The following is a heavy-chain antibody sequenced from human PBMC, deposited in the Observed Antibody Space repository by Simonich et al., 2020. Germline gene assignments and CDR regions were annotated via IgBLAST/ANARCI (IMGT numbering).Heavy chain of an antibody. V-gene: IGHV1-18*01. J-gene: IGHJ4*02. Sequence: QVQLVQSGAEVKKPGASVKVSCKASGYTFTSYGISWVRQAPGQGLEWMGWISAENGNSKYAQKLQGRVTMTTDTSTSTAYMELRSLRSDDTAVYYCARASRGTWWYYYFDYWGQGTLVTVSS. CDR2: ISAENGNS. CDR1: GYTFTSYG. D-gene: IGHD2-15*01. CDR3: ARASRGTWWYYYFDY.